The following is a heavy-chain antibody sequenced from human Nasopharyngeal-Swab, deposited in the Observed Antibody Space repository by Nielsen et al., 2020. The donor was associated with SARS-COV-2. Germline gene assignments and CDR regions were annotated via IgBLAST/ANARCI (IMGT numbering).Heavy chain of an antibody. CDR2: IYYSGST. CDR3: ARLGSALAVTAGGFDY. J-gene: IGHJ4*02. Sequence: SETLSLTCTVFGGSISSSSYYWGWLRHPPGKGLVWIGAIYYSGSTYYNPSLNSRVTISVDMSKNQLSLKLNSMTAADTAIYYCARLGSALAVTAGGFDYGAQGTLVPSPQ. D-gene: IGHD6-19*01. CDR1: GGSISSSSYY. V-gene: IGHV4-39*01.